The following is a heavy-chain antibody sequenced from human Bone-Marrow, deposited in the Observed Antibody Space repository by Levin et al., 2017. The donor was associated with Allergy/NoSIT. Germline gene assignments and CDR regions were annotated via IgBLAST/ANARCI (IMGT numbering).Heavy chain of an antibody. CDR3: ARVGGDIVVVPADARAVYFDY. CDR1: GFTFSSYW. V-gene: IGHV3-74*01. D-gene: IGHD2-2*01. Sequence: GESLKISCAASGFTFSSYWMHWVRQAPGKGLVWVSRINSDGSSTSYADSVKGRFTISRDNAKNTLYLQMNSLRAEDTAVYYCARVGGDIVVVPADARAVYFDYWGQGTLVTVSS. CDR2: INSDGSST. J-gene: IGHJ4*02.